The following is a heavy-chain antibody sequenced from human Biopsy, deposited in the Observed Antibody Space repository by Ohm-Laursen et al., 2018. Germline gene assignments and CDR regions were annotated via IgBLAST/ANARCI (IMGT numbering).Heavy chain of an antibody. CDR1: SGLISNYY. J-gene: IGHJ4*02. V-gene: IGHV4-4*07. CDR3: ARGPKRLTGTSYFED. D-gene: IGHD1-7*01. Sequence: SETLSLTCTVSSGLISNYYWSWIRQPAGKGLEWIGRLYTSGDTNYKPSLKSRVSVSEDTSKNQFSLRLTSVTAADTAVYYCARGPKRLTGTSYFEDWGRGILVTVSS. CDR2: LYTSGDT.